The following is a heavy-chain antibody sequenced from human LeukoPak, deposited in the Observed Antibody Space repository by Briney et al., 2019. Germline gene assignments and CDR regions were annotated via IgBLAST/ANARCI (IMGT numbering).Heavy chain of an antibody. J-gene: IGHJ4*02. CDR2: IYYSGST. CDR1: GGSISSGGYY. V-gene: IGHV4-31*03. Sequence: SETLSLTCTVSGGSISSGGYYWSWIRQHPGEGLEWIGYIYYSGSTYYNPSLKSRVTISVDTSKNQFSLKLSSVTAADTAVYYCARGHSSSWYEPYYFDYWGQGTLVTVSS. CDR3: ARGHSSSWYEPYYFDY. D-gene: IGHD6-13*01.